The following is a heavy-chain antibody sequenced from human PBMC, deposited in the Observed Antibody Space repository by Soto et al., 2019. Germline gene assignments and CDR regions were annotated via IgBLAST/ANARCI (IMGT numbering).Heavy chain of an antibody. J-gene: IGHJ6*02. CDR1: GYTLTSYY. CDR3: ARGISTTRYYYYYGMGV. D-gene: IGHD2-2*01. V-gene: IGHV1-46*01. CDR2: INPSGGIT. Sequence: GASVKVSCNASGYTLTSYYLHWVRPAPGQGPEWMGIINPSGGITNDAQKFQDRVTMTSDTSTSTVYMELGSLRSEDTAVYYCARGISTTRYYYYYGMGVWGQGTTVTVSS.